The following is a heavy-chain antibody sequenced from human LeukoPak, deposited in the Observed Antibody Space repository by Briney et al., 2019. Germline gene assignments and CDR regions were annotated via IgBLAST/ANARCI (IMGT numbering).Heavy chain of an antibody. CDR2: INPNSGGT. CDR1: GYTFTGYY. D-gene: IGHD2-2*02. J-gene: IGHJ6*03. CDR3: ARVAAEIVGVPGAIGFGWLRRDYYYMDV. V-gene: IGHV1-2*02. Sequence: ASVKVSCKASGYTFTGYYMHWVRQAPGQGLEWMGWINPNSGGTNYAQKFQGRVTMTRDMSTSTVYMELSSLRSEDTAVYYCARVAAEIVGVPGAIGFGWLRRDYYYMDVWGKGTTVTVSS.